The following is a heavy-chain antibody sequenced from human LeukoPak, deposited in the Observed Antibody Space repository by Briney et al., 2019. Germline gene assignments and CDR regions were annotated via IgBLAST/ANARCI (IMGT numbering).Heavy chain of an antibody. D-gene: IGHD6-6*01. CDR1: GFTFSSYA. Sequence: PGGSLRLSCPASGFTFSSYAMSWFRRAPGKGLEGFSVVSGSGDSTYYADSVKGRFTVSRDNSKNTLDLQMNSLRAEDTAVYYCAKQGASSLTARSNHWGQGTLVTVSS. CDR3: AKQGASSLTARSNH. CDR2: VSGSGDST. J-gene: IGHJ5*02. V-gene: IGHV3-23*01.